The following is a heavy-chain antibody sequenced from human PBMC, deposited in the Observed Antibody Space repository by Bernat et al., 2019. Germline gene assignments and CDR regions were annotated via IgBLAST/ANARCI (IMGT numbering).Heavy chain of an antibody. J-gene: IGHJ4*02. D-gene: IGHD4-17*01. CDR3: ARGYGDYVEGHFDY. CDR1: GGTFSSYT. Sequence: QVQLVQSGAEVKKPGSSVKVSCKASGGTFSSYTISWVRQAPGQGLEWMGRIIPILGIANYAQKFQGRVTITADKSTSTAYMELSSLRSEDTAVYYCARGYGDYVEGHFDYWGQGTLVTVSS. CDR2: IIPILGIA. V-gene: IGHV1-69*02.